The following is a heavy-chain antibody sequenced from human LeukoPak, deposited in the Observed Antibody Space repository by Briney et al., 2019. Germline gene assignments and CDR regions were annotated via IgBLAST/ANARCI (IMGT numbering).Heavy chain of an antibody. CDR2: IRQDGGEK. CDR3: ARDGTAAGLYFDL. V-gene: IGHV3-7*01. D-gene: IGHD6-13*01. J-gene: IGHJ4*01. Sequence: GGSQRLSCAVSGFTFSSYWMNWVRQAPGKGLEWVASIRQDGGEKSYVDSVKGRFTIPRDNTKNSLYLQINSLRAEDTAVYYCARDGTAAGLYFDLWGQGTLVTVSS. CDR1: GFTFSSYW.